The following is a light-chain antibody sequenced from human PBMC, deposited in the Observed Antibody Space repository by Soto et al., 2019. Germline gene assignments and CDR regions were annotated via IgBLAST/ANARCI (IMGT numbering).Light chain of an antibody. CDR3: QQYGSSGT. CDR2: GAS. J-gene: IGKJ1*01. Sequence: DIVLTQSPATLSLSPGERATLSCSASQSVGTNGIWYQQKPGQAPRLLIYGASNRATGIPDRFSGSGSGTDFTLTISRLETEDFAVYYCQQYGSSGTFGQGTKVDI. CDR1: QSVGTN. V-gene: IGKV3-20*01.